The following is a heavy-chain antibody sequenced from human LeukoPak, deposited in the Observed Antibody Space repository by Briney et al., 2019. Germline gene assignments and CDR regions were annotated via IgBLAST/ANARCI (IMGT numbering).Heavy chain of an antibody. J-gene: IGHJ6*03. D-gene: IGHD3-10*01. V-gene: IGHV1-69*13. CDR1: GYTFTSYG. Sequence: SVKVSCKASGYTFTSYGISWVRQAPGQGLEWMGGIIPIFGTANYAQKFQGRVTITADESTSTAYMELSSLRSEDTAVYYCATSEALLWFGESYPHYYYYMDVWGKGTTVTVSS. CDR3: ATSEALLWFGESYPHYYYYMDV. CDR2: IIPIFGTA.